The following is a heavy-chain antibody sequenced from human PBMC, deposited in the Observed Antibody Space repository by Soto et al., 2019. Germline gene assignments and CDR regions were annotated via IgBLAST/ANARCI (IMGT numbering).Heavy chain of an antibody. V-gene: IGHV4-34*01. CDR2: INHSGST. J-gene: IGHJ4*02. CDR3: ARSASKFGELLY. D-gene: IGHD3-10*01. Sequence: PSETLSLTCAVYCGSFSGYYWSWIRQPPGKGLEWIGEINHSGSTNYNPSLKSRVTISVDTSKNQFSLKLSSVTAADTAVYYCARSASKFGELLYWGQGTLVTVSS. CDR1: CGSFSGYY.